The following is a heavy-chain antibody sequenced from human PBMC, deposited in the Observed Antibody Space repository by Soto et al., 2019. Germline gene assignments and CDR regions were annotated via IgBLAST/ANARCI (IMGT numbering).Heavy chain of an antibody. CDR1: GGSISSGDYY. V-gene: IGHV4-30-4*01. Sequence: SETLSLTCTVSGGSISSGDYYWSWIRQPPGKGLEWIGYIYYSGSTYYNPSLKSRVTISVDTSKNQFSLKLSSVTAADTAVYYCARDVPHQYDSSSLWGKGTLVPVYS. J-gene: IGHJ4*02. D-gene: IGHD3-22*01. CDR3: ARDVPHQYDSSSL. CDR2: IYYSGST.